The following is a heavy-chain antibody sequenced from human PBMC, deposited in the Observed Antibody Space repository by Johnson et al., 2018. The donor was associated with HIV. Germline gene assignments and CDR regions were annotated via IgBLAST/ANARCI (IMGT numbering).Heavy chain of an antibody. V-gene: IGHV3-30*03. D-gene: IGHD5-18*01. CDR3: SRLPTGDSSDGFDI. CDR2: ISYDGSNK. Sequence: VQLVESGGGVVQPGRSLRLSCAASGFTFSSYGMHWVRQAPGKGLEWVAVISYDGSNKYYADSVKGRFTISRDNFKNTLYLQMDSLRAGDTAVYYCSRLPTGDSSDGFDIGGKGTRVTVSS. CDR1: GFTFSSYG. J-gene: IGHJ3*02.